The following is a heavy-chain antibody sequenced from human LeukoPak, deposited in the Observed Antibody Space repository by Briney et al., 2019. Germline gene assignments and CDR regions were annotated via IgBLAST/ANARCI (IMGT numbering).Heavy chain of an antibody. Sequence: SETLSLTCAVYGGSFSGYYWSWIRQPPGKGLEWIGEINHSGSTNYNPSLKSRVTISVDTSKNQFSLKLSSVTAADTAVYYCARRRGYDILTGYYHLDYWGQGTLVTVSS. CDR1: GGSFSGYY. CDR2: INHSGST. D-gene: IGHD3-9*01. V-gene: IGHV4-34*01. J-gene: IGHJ4*02. CDR3: ARRRGYDILTGYYHLDY.